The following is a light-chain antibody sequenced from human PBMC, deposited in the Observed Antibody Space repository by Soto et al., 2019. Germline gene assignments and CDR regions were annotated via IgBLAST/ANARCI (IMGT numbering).Light chain of an antibody. CDR3: QSYDSSLSGSNWV. CDR2: EGS. CDR1: SSDVGSYNL. V-gene: IGLV2-14*02. Sequence: QSALTQPASVSGSPGQSITISCTGTSSDVGSYNLVSWYQQHPGKAPKLMIYEGSKRPSGVSNRFSGSKSGNTASLTISGLQAEDEADYYCQSYDSSLSGSNWVFGGGTKVTVL. J-gene: IGLJ3*02.